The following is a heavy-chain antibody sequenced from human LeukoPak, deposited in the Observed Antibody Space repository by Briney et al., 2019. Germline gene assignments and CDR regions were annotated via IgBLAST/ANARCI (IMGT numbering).Heavy chain of an antibody. V-gene: IGHV4-34*01. J-gene: IGHJ6*02. CDR1: GGSFSGYY. CDR2: INHSGST. CDR3: ARGFITHYDSSGYYRHNYYYGMDV. Sequence: PSETQSLTCAVYGGSFSGYYWSWIRQPPGKGLEWIGEINHSGSTNYNPSLKSRVTISVGTSKNQFSLKLSSVTAADTAVYYCARGFITHYDSSGYYRHNYYYGMDVWGQGTTVTVSS. D-gene: IGHD3-22*01.